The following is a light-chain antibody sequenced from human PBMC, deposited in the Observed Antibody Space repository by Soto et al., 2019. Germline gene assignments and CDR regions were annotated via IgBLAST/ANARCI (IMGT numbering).Light chain of an antibody. CDR3: NSYTTSSSKV. Sequence: QSALTQPASVSGSPGQSITISCTGTSSDVGAYNYVSWYQQHPGKAPKLMIFEVSNRPSGVSNRFSGSKSGNTASLTISGLKAEDEADYYCNSYTTSSSKVFGTGNKLTVL. CDR2: EVS. V-gene: IGLV2-14*01. CDR1: SSDVGAYNY. J-gene: IGLJ1*01.